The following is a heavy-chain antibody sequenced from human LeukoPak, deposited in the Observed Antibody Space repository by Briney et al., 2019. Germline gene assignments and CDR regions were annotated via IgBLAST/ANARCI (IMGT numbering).Heavy chain of an antibody. CDR2: FDPEDGET. D-gene: IGHD3-3*01. CDR3: ARDPSLGDLNNWFDP. Sequence: ASVKVSCKVSGYTLTELSMHWVRQAPGKGLEWMGGFDPEDGETIYAQKFQGRVTMTEDTSTDTAYMELSSLRSEDTAVYYCARDPSLGDLNNWFDPWGQGTLVTVSS. V-gene: IGHV1-24*01. J-gene: IGHJ5*02. CDR1: GYTLTELS.